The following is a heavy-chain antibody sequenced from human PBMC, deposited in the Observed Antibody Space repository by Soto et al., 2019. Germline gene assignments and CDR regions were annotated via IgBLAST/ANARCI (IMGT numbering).Heavy chain of an antibody. V-gene: IGHV4-31*03. CDR2: IYYSGST. J-gene: IGHJ6*02. CDR3: ARDPSIADFYGMDV. CDR1: GGSISSGGNY. Sequence: QVQLQESGPGLVKPSQTLSLTCSVSGGSISSGGNYWNWIRQHPGKGLEWIGYIYYSGSTYYNPSHKKRVTISVDASKKQFSLKLSSVTAADTAVYYCARDPSIADFYGMDVWGQGTTVTVSS. D-gene: IGHD6-13*01.